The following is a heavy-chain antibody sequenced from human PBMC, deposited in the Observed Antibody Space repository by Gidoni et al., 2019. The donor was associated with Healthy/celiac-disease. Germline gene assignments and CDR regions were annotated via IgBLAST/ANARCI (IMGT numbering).Heavy chain of an antibody. Sequence: QVQLVESGGGVVQPGRSLRLSCAASGFTFSSYGMHWVRQAPGKGLEWVAVIWYDGSNKYYADSVKGRFTISRDNSKNTLYLQMNSRRAEDTAVYYCARGWPVWFGERGGSYGMDVWGQGTTVTVSS. D-gene: IGHD3-10*01. CDR2: IWYDGSNK. V-gene: IGHV3-33*01. CDR1: GFTFSSYG. J-gene: IGHJ6*02. CDR3: ARGWPVWFGERGGSYGMDV.